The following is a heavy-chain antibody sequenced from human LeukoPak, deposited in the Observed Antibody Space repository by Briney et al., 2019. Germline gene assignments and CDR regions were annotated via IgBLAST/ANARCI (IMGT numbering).Heavy chain of an antibody. V-gene: IGHV3-21*01. J-gene: IGHJ4*02. CDR3: ARGLAAGTIFDY. CDR2: ISSSSSYI. CDR1: GFTFSSYS. Sequence: GGSLRLSCAASGFTFSSYSMNWVRQAPGKGLEWVSSISSSSSYIYYADSVKGRFTISRDNAKKSVYLQMNSLRVEDTAVYYCARGLAAGTIFDYWGQGTLVTVSS. D-gene: IGHD6-13*01.